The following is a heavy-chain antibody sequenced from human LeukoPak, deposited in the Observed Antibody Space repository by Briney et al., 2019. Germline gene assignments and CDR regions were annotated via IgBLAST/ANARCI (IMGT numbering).Heavy chain of an antibody. CDR2: IYHTERT. CDR1: GSIGTYY. V-gene: IGHV4-59*01. CDR3: AREKTVGGGLDAFDI. J-gene: IGHJ3*02. D-gene: IGHD3-16*01. Sequence: PSETLSLTCTVSGSIGTYYWNWIRQPPGKGLEWIGYIYHTERTNYNPSLRSRVTISLDTSKNQFSLTLSSVTAADTAVYYCAREKTVGGGLDAFDIWGQGTMVTVSS.